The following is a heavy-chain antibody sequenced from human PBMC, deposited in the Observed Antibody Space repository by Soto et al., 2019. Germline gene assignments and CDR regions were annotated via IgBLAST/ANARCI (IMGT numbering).Heavy chain of an antibody. V-gene: IGHV3-23*01. D-gene: IGHD2-8*01. Sequence: GGSLRLSCAASGFNFAKFAMIWVRQAPGQGLEWVSAISGGGSTTYYADSVKGRFTISRDNSRNTVHLQIDSLRAEDTAIYYCAKELELVLMVHAASDPWGQGIPVTVSS. CDR3: AKELELVLMVHAASDP. J-gene: IGHJ5*02. CDR1: GFNFAKFA. CDR2: ISGGGSTT.